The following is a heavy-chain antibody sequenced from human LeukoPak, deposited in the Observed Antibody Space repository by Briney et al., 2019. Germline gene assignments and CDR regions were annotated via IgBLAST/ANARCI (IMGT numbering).Heavy chain of an antibody. CDR3: ARGSRPHYYYGMDV. Sequence: SQTLSLTCTVSGGSISSGSYYWSWIRQPAGKGLEWIGRIYTSGSTNYNPSLKSRVTISVDTSKNQFSLKLNSVTAADTAVYYCARGSRPHYYYGMDVWGQGTTVTVSS. J-gene: IGHJ6*02. V-gene: IGHV4-61*02. CDR2: IYTSGST. CDR1: GGSISSGSYY.